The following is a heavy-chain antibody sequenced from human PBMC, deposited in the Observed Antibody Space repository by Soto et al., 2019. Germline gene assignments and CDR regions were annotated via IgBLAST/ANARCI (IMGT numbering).Heavy chain of an antibody. V-gene: IGHV2-5*02. J-gene: IGHJ2*01. Sequence: QITLKESGPTLVKPTQTLTLTCTFSGFSLSTDVVGVGWIRQPPGKALEWLALIYWDDDKHYSPSLKSRLTITKDSSKNQVVLTMTNLDPVDTATYYCAHSSSDHYGSGTYRWYFDLWGRGTLVTVSS. CDR1: GFSLSTDVVG. CDR2: IYWDDDK. D-gene: IGHD3-10*01. CDR3: AHSSSDHYGSGTYRWYFDL.